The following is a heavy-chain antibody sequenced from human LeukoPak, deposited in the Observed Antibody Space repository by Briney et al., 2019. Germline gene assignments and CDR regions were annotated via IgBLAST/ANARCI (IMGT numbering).Heavy chain of an antibody. J-gene: IGHJ4*02. CDR3: AKDPVAGAKGGGADFDY. D-gene: IGHD6-19*01. CDR2: IPSDGSNK. V-gene: IGHV3-30*02. CDR1: GFTFRNYG. Sequence: GGSLRLSCAASGFTFRNYGMHWVRQAPGKGLEGVTFIPSDGSNKYCADSVKGRFTIAKDNSKNTLYLQMNSLRTEDTAVYYCAKDPVAGAKGGGADFDYWGQGTLVTVSS.